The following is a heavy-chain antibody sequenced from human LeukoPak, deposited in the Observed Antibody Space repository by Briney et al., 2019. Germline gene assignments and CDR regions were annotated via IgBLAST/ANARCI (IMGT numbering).Heavy chain of an antibody. CDR3: ARGGYTYGYSESFDY. CDR2: MSGSGGST. CDR1: GFSFSSYV. Sequence: GGSLRLSCAAPGFSFSSYVMSWVRQAPGKGLEWVSGMSGSGGSTYYADSVKGRFTISRDNSKNTLYVQMNTLRAEDTAVYFCARGGYTYGYSESFDYWGQGTLVTVSS. J-gene: IGHJ4*02. D-gene: IGHD5-18*01. V-gene: IGHV3-23*01.